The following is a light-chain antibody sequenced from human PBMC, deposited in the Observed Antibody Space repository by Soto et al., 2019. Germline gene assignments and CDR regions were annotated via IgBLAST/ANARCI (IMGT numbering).Light chain of an antibody. CDR3: QQYGGSPAWT. Sequence: EIVLTQSPGTLSLSPGERATLSCRASQSVSSSYLAWYQQKPGQAPRLLIYGASSRATGIPDRFSGSGSGKDFTLTISRLEPEDFAVYYCQQYGGSPAWTFGQGTKVEIK. V-gene: IGKV3-20*01. CDR1: QSVSSSY. CDR2: GAS. J-gene: IGKJ1*01.